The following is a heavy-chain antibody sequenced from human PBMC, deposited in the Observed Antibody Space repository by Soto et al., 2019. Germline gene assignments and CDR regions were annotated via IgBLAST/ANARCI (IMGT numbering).Heavy chain of an antibody. CDR2: INYSGST. CDR1: GGSVSSNY. J-gene: IGHJ4*02. V-gene: IGHV4-59*02. D-gene: IGHD4-17*01. Sequence: QVQLQESGPGLVKPSETLSLTCTVSGGSVSSNYWSWIRQPPGKGLEWIGYINYSGSTNYNPSLKSRVTISVDMSRKQFSLRLSSVTAADTAVYYCARAGDYGDHDYWGQGTLVTVSS. CDR3: ARAGDYGDHDY.